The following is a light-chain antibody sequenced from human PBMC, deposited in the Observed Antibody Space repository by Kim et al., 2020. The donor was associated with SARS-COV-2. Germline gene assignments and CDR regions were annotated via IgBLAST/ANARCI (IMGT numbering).Light chain of an antibody. J-gene: IGKJ1*01. Sequence: EVVLTQSPGTLSLSPGERGTLSCRASQSVSSNYLAWYQRKPGQAPRLLIHGASSRATGIPDRFSGSGSGTDFTLTISSLEPEDFAVYYCQQYAGSPWTFGQGTKVDIK. CDR2: GAS. CDR3: QQYAGSPWT. V-gene: IGKV3-20*01. CDR1: QSVSSNY.